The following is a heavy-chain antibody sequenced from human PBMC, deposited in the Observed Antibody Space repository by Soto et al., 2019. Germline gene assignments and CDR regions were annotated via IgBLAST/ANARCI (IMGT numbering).Heavy chain of an antibody. CDR1: GGSISSSSYY. CDR3: ARVYYYDSSGYWYYFDY. CDR2: IYYSGST. D-gene: IGHD3-22*01. Sequence: SETLSLTCTVSGGSISSSSYYWGWIRQPPGKGLEWIGSIYYSGSTYYTPSLKSRVTISVDTSKNQFSLKLSSVTAADTAVYYCARVYYYDSSGYWYYFDYWGQGTLVTSPQ. J-gene: IGHJ4*02. V-gene: IGHV4-39*01.